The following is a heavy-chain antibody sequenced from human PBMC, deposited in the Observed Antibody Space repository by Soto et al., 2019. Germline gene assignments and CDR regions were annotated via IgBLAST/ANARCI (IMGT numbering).Heavy chain of an antibody. V-gene: IGHV1-69*01. J-gene: IGHJ6*02. Sequence: QVQLVQSGAEVKRPGSSVKVSCMASGDMFRNSAFSWVRQAPGQGLAWMGVIIPLFRKTDVAQKFQGRVNFTADESTSSLYMEVSSLTSEDTAVYYCARARLSNGDPNIYFFYGLDVWGQGTTITVSS. CDR1: GDMFRNSA. D-gene: IGHD3-10*01. CDR3: ARARLSNGDPNIYFFYGLDV. CDR2: IIPLFRKT.